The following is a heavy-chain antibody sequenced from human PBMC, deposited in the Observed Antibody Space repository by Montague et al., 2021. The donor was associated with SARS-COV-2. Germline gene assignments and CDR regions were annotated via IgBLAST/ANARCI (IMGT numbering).Heavy chain of an antibody. D-gene: IGHD3-22*01. CDR1: GRSFSDNY. V-gene: IGHV4-34*01. CDR3: ARGRQHFNMIVVVMTGGEYYFDY. Sequence: SXTLSLTCAVYGRSFSDNYWSWIRKPPGKGLEWIGEINHRGTSNYNPSLKSRVSISVDTSKNQFSLYLGSVTAADTAVYYCARGRQHFNMIVVVMTGGEYYFDYWGQGTLVTVSS. J-gene: IGHJ4*02. CDR2: INHRGTS.